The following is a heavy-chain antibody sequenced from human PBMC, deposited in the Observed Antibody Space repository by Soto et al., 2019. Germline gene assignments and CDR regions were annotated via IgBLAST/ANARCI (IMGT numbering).Heavy chain of an antibody. CDR1: GYTFTNYA. CDR2: INAGNDNT. Sequence: ASVKVSCKASGYTFTNYAMHWVRQAPGQRLEWMGWINAGNDNTKYSQKFQGRVTITRDTSASTAYMELSSLRSEDTAVYYCARDYTAAAGHPDYWGQGTLVTAPQ. D-gene: IGHD6-13*01. J-gene: IGHJ4*02. V-gene: IGHV1-3*01. CDR3: ARDYTAAAGHPDY.